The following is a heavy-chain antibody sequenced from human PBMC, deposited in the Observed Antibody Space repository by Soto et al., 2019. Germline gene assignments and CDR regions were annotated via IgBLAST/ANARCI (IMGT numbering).Heavy chain of an antibody. Sequence: GGSLRLSCAASGFTVSSNYMSWVRQAPGKGLEWVSVIYSGGSTYYADSVKGRFTISRDNSKNTLYLQMNSLRAEDTAVYYCARVASDYSNRFRANYYYYMDVWGKGTTVTVSS. CDR2: IYSGGST. CDR3: ARVASDYSNRFRANYYYYMDV. CDR1: GFTVSSNY. V-gene: IGHV3-66*01. J-gene: IGHJ6*03. D-gene: IGHD4-4*01.